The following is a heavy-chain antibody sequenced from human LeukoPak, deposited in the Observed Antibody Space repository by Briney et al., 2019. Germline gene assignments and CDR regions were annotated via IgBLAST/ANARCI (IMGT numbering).Heavy chain of an antibody. D-gene: IGHD6-13*01. CDR1: GYTFTRYG. CDR3: ARDKSSMSIAAAGY. Sequence: ASVKVSCKASGYTFTRYGISWVRQAPGQGLEWMGWLSTDNGDTNYAQKLQGRVTMTTDTSTSTAYMELRSLRSDDTAVYYCARDKSSMSIAAAGYWGQGTLVTVSS. V-gene: IGHV1-18*01. CDR2: LSTDNGDT. J-gene: IGHJ4*02.